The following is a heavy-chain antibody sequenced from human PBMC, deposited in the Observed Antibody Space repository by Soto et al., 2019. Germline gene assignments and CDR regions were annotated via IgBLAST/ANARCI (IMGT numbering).Heavy chain of an antibody. D-gene: IGHD6-13*01. CDR3: ARSFGVAAAGPFDY. J-gene: IGHJ4*02. CDR1: GGSISSGGYY. V-gene: IGHV4-31*03. CDR2: IYYSGST. Sequence: QVQLQESGPGLVKPSQTLSLTCTVSGGSISSGGYYWSWIRQHPGKGLEWIGYIYYSGSTYYNPSLKNRFTISVDTSKNQFSLKLSSVTAADTAVYYFARSFGVAAAGPFDYWGQGTLVTVSS.